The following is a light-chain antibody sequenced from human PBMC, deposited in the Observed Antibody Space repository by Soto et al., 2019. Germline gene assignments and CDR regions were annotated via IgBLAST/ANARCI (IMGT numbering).Light chain of an antibody. CDR1: QSISSW. CDR3: QQYNSYPWT. Sequence: DIQMTQSPSTLSGSVGDRVTITYRASQSISSWLAWYQQKPGKAPTLLIYDASSLESGVPSRFSGSGSGTEFTLTISSLQPDDFATYYCQQYNSYPWTFGQGTKVDI. J-gene: IGKJ1*01. V-gene: IGKV1-5*01. CDR2: DAS.